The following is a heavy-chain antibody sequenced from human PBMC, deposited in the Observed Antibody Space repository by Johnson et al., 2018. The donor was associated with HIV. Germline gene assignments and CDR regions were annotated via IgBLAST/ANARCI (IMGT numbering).Heavy chain of an antibody. D-gene: IGHD1-26*01. V-gene: IGHV3-13*01. CDR3: AKAEQDSGSYEADAFDI. CDR2: IGTAGDT. CDR1: GFTFSSYD. J-gene: IGHJ3*02. Sequence: VQLVESGGGLVQPGGSLRLSCAASGFTFSSYDMHWVRQATGKGLEWVSAIGTAGDTYYPGSVKGRFTISRENAKNSLYLQMNSLRAGDTAVYYCAKAEQDSGSYEADAFDIWGQGTMVTVSS.